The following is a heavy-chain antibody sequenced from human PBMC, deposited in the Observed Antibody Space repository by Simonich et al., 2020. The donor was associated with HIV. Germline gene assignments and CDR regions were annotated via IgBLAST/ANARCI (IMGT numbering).Heavy chain of an antibody. CDR1: GYTFTSYG. D-gene: IGHD1-26*01. CDR2: ISIYNDTT. Sequence: QVQLVQSGAEVQKPGASVKVSCKASGYTFTSYGFTWVRHDPGQGLEWMGWISIYNDTTNYAHKYHGRGTMTADTSTNTAYRELMSLRSDDTAVYYCALGGWEVLQTFDIWGQGTMVTVSS. V-gene: IGHV1-18*01. CDR3: ALGGWEVLQTFDI. J-gene: IGHJ3*02.